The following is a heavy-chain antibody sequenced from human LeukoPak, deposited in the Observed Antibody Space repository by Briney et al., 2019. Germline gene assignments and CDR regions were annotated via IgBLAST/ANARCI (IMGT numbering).Heavy chain of an antibody. CDR3: ARDAYYYDSSGKITRWFDP. D-gene: IGHD3-22*01. V-gene: IGHV4-59*01. CDR1: GVSISSYY. Sequence: PSETLSLTCTVSGVSISSYYWSWIRQPPGKGLEWIGYIYYSGSTNYNPSLKSRVTISVDTSKNQFSLKLSSVTAADTAVYYCARDAYYYDSSGKITRWFDPWGQGTLVTVSS. CDR2: IYYSGST. J-gene: IGHJ5*02.